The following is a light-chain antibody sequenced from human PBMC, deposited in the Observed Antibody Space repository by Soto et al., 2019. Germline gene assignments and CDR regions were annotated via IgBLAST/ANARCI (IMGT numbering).Light chain of an antibody. CDR3: QQYGSSPLFT. CDR2: DAS. V-gene: IGKV3-20*01. Sequence: EIVLTQSPDTLSLSPGERATLSCRASQSVSSSYLAWYQQKPGQAPRLLISDASSRATDIPDRFSGSGSGTDFTLTISRLDPEDFAVYYCQQYGSSPLFTFGPGTKVDIK. J-gene: IGKJ3*01. CDR1: QSVSSSY.